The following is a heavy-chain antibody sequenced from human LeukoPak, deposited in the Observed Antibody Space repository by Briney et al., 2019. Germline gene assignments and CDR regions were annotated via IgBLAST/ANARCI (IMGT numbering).Heavy chain of an antibody. CDR3: ARRGGSRGWGAFDI. D-gene: IGHD6-19*01. CDR2: ITGTADKT. CDR1: GFTVNSNY. V-gene: IGHV3-53*01. Sequence: PGGSLRLSCAASGFTVNSNYMNWVRQAPGKGLEWVSSITGTADKTYDADSVKGRFTISRDNSKNTLSLQMSSLRVEDTAIYYCARRGGSRGWGAFDIWGQGTIVTVSS. J-gene: IGHJ3*02.